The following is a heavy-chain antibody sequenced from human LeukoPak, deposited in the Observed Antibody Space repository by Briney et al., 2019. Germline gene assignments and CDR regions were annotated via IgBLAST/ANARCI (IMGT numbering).Heavy chain of an antibody. CDR1: GFTFSSYG. Sequence: SGGSLRLSCAASGFTFSSYGMHWVRQAPGKGLEWVAIISFDGRIEYYVDSVKGRFTISRDKSKNTLYLQMNSLRPEDTAVYYCAKERASMGADAFDIWGQGTMVTVSS. CDR2: ISFDGRIE. J-gene: IGHJ3*02. V-gene: IGHV3-30*18. CDR3: AKERASMGADAFDI. D-gene: IGHD1-26*01.